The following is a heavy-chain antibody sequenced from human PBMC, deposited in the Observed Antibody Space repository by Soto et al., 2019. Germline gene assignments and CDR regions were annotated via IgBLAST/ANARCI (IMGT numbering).Heavy chain of an antibody. D-gene: IGHD7-27*01. J-gene: IGHJ4*02. Sequence: GGSLRLSCAASGFTFSSYGMNWVRQAPGRGLEWVAVISYDENNKYYADSVKGRFTISRDNSKNTLYLQMNSLRAEDTAVYYCAKVLTGDLDYWGQGTLVTVSS. CDR3: AKVLTGDLDY. CDR2: ISYDENNK. CDR1: GFTFSSYG. V-gene: IGHV3-30*18.